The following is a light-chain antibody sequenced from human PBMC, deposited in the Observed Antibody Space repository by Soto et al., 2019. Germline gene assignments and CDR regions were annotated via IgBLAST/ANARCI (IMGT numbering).Light chain of an antibody. CDR3: SSYAGSSNV. V-gene: IGLV2-8*01. Sequence: QSALTQPASVSGSPGQSITISCTGTSSDIGNYNRVSWYQQPPGTAPKLMIYEVNKRPSGVPDRFSGSKSGNTASLTVSGLQAEDEADYYCSSYAGSSNVFGTGTKVTVL. CDR2: EVN. J-gene: IGLJ1*01. CDR1: SSDIGNYNR.